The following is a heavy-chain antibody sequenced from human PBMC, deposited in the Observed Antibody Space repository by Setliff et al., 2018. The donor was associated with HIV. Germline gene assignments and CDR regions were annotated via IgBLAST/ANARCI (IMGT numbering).Heavy chain of an antibody. CDR3: AGVNTAMARNYYYRDV. Sequence: SETLSLTCAVSGGSIITGDWWSWVRQSPGKGLEWIGEISHSGSANYNPSLRSRVTMSVDKSNNKFSLKLSSVTAADTAVYYCAGVNTAMARNYYYRDVWGKGTTVTVSS. CDR2: ISHSGSA. D-gene: IGHD5-18*01. CDR1: GGSIITGDW. J-gene: IGHJ6*03. V-gene: IGHV4-4*02.